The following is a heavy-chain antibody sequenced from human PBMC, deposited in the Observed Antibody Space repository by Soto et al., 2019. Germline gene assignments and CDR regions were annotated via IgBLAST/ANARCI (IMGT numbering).Heavy chain of an antibody. Sequence: SETLSLTCTVAGGTIRSYYGIWIRQPPGKGLEWIGYMYNTGSTVYNPPLKSRVTISVDTSKNQFSLKLSSVTAADTAVYYCARAAWYNWNDLYYYYYGMDVWGQGTTVTVSS. CDR3: ARAAWYNWNDLYYYYYGMDV. J-gene: IGHJ6*01. CDR2: MYNTGST. V-gene: IGHV4-59*01. D-gene: IGHD1-1*01. CDR1: GGTIRSYY.